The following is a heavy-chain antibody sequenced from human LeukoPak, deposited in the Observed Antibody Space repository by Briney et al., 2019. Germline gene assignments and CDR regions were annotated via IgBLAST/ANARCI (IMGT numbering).Heavy chain of an antibody. CDR2: IFYSGST. CDR1: SGSISTSNYY. Sequence: SETLSLTCTVSSGSISTSNYYWGWVRQPPGKALEWIGNIFYSGSTYYSPSLKSRVTISVDTSKNQFSLKLSSVTAADTAVYYCARVDTVNYYYYMDVWGKGTPVTVSS. V-gene: IGHV4-39*07. J-gene: IGHJ6*03. D-gene: IGHD5-18*01. CDR3: ARVDTVNYYYYMDV.